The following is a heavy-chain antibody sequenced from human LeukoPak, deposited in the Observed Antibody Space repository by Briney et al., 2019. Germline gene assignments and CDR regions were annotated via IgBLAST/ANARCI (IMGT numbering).Heavy chain of an antibody. D-gene: IGHD3-22*01. Sequence: SETLSLTCAVSGDSISSGTYYWSWIRQLPGKGLEWIEYTYHSGSTYYNPSLKSRLTISVDTSKNQFSLNLSSVTAADTAVYYCVRGGTSMIVVVDWFDPWGQGTLVTVSS. J-gene: IGHJ5*02. CDR2: TYHSGST. CDR1: GDSISSGTYY. CDR3: VRGGTSMIVVVDWFDP. V-gene: IGHV4-31*11.